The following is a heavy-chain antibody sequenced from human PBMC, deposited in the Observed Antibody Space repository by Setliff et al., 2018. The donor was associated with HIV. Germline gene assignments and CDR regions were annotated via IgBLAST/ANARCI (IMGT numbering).Heavy chain of an antibody. J-gene: IGHJ3*01. CDR1: GFTFDDDS. D-gene: IGHD1-1*01. V-gene: IGHV3-74*01. CDR2: TNEDGSIT. CDR3: AKPTSGMYPRSFDL. Sequence: GGSLRLSCAGSGFTFDDDSMCWVRQGPGEGLVWVSRTNEDGSITNYAVSVKGRFTISRDNAKNTLYLEMSGLRAEDTAIYYCAKPTSGMYPRSFDLWGQGTMVTVSS.